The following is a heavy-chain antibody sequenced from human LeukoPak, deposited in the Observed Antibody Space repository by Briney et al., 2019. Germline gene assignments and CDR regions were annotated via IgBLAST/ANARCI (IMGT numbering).Heavy chain of an antibody. V-gene: IGHV4-59*01. CDR2: IYYSGST. CDR3: ARGGDILTGLNWFDP. D-gene: IGHD3-9*01. Sequence: SETLSLTCSVSGGSISSYYWSWIRQPPGKGLEWIGYIYYSGSTNHNPSLKSRVTISVDTSKNQFSLRLSSVTAADTAVYYCARGGDILTGLNWFDPWGQGTLVTVSS. CDR1: GGSISSYY. J-gene: IGHJ5*02.